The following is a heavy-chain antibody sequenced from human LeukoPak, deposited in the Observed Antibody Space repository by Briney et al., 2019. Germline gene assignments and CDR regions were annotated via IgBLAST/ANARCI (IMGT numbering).Heavy chain of an antibody. V-gene: IGHV4-4*09. J-gene: IGHJ5*02. D-gene: IGHD2-2*01. Sequence: PSETLSLTCTVSGGSISSYYWSWIRQPPGKGLEWIGYIYTSGSTNYNPSLKSRVTISVDTSKNQFSLKLSSVTAADTAVYYCARRYCSSTSCPDPRSHWFDPWGQGTLVTVSS. CDR1: GGSISSYY. CDR2: IYTSGST. CDR3: ARRYCSSTSCPDPRSHWFDP.